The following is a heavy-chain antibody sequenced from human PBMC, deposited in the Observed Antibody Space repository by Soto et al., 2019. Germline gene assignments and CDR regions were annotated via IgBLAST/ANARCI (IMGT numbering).Heavy chain of an antibody. CDR3: ARDRYSSGYDAFDI. V-gene: IGHV4-59*01. CDR1: GGSISSYY. J-gene: IGHJ3*02. D-gene: IGHD6-19*01. Sequence: SETLSLTCTVSGGSISSYYWSWIRQPPGKGLEWIGYIYYSGSTNYNPSLKSRVTISVDTSKNQFSLKLSSVTAADTAVYYCARDRYSSGYDAFDIWGQGTMVTVSS. CDR2: IYYSGST.